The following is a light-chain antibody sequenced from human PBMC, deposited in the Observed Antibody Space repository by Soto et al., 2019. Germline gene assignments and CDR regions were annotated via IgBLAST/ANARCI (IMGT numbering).Light chain of an antibody. V-gene: IGLV2-8*01. Sequence: QSVLTRPPSASGSHGQSVTSSCTGTSSDVGDYNYVSWYQQHPGKAPKLMIYEVNKRPSGVPDRFSGSKAGNTASLTVFGLQAEDEADYYCSSYAGSDVFVFGTGTKVTVL. CDR3: SSYAGSDVFV. CDR1: SSDVGDYNY. CDR2: EVN. J-gene: IGLJ1*01.